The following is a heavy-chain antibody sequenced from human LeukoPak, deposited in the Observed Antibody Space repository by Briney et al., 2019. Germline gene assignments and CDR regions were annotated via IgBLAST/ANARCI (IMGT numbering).Heavy chain of an antibody. CDR1: GFSFDIYA. J-gene: IGHJ2*01. V-gene: IGHV3-15*01. CDR2: IKSKTHGGTA. CDR3: VTARITIFGAVIPPSYFDL. D-gene: IGHD3-3*01. Sequence: GGSLRLSCVASGFSFDIYAMSWVRQAPGKGLEWLGRIKSKTHGGTADYAAPVKGRFTISRDESKDTLYLQMNSLKTEDTAVYYCVTARITIFGAVIPPSYFDLWGRGTLVTVSS.